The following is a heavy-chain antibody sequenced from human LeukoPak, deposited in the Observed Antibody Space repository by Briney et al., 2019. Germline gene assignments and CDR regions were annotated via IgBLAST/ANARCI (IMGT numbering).Heavy chain of an antibody. D-gene: IGHD6-6*01. CDR1: GGSISSSSYY. CDR3: ARTYSSSPKTPLYYYYMDV. CDR2: IYYSGST. Sequence: SETLSLTCTVSGGSISSSSYYWGWIRQPPGKGLEWIGSIYYSGSTYYNPSLKSRVTISVDTSKNQFSLKLSSVTAADTAVYYCARTYSSSPKTPLYYYYMDVWGKGTTVTVSS. V-gene: IGHV4-39*01. J-gene: IGHJ6*03.